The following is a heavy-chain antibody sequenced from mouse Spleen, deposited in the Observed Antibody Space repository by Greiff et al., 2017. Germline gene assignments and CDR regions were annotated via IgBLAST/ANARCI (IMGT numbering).Heavy chain of an antibody. Sequence: EVKLMESGGGLVKPGGSLKLSCAASGFTFSSYAMSWVRQTPEKRLEWVATISSGGSYTYYPDSVKGRFTISRDNAKNTLYLQMSSLRSEDTAMYYCARRPYWGQGTSVTVSS. CDR3: ARRPY. CDR2: ISSGGSYT. V-gene: IGHV5-9-1*01. CDR1: GFTFSSYA. J-gene: IGHJ4*01.